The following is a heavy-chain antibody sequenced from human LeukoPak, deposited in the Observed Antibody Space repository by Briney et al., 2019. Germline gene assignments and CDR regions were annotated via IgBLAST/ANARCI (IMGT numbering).Heavy chain of an antibody. Sequence: SQTLSLTCAVSGGSISSGSYSWSWIRQPPGKGVEWIGYIYHSGRTYYNPSLKRRVTISIDRYKNQFALRLSSVTAADTAGDYCARGGGEEFGEYDVFDYWGQGTLVTVSS. CDR2: IYHSGRT. D-gene: IGHD3-10*01. CDR3: ARGGGEEFGEYDVFDY. J-gene: IGHJ4*02. CDR1: GGSISSGSYS. V-gene: IGHV4-30-2*01.